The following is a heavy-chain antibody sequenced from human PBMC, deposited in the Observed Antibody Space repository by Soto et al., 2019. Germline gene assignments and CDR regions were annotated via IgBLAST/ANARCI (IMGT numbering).Heavy chain of an antibody. Sequence: QVQLQESGPGLVKPSQTLSLTYTVSGGSISSGDYYWSWIRQPPGKGLEWIGYIYYSGSTYYNPSLKRRVTISVDPSKNQFSLKLSSVTAADTAVYYCARGIDIVLVPAATHYYGRDVWGQGPTVTVSS. J-gene: IGHJ6*02. D-gene: IGHD2-2*01. CDR3: ARGIDIVLVPAATHYYGRDV. CDR2: IYYSGST. CDR1: GGSISSGDYY. V-gene: IGHV4-30-4*01.